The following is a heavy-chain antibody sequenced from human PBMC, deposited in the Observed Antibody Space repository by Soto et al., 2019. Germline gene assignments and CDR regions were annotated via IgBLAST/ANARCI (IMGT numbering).Heavy chain of an antibody. J-gene: IGHJ4*02. V-gene: IGHV3-48*02. CDR3: ARDLVERIDGY. CDR1: GFSFSGSS. D-gene: IGHD1-26*01. CDR2: ISSWGSTI. Sequence: GGSLRLSCAASGFSFSGSSMNWVRQAPGRGLEWLSYISSWGSTIYYADSVKGRFTVSRDNAKNSLYLQMHGLTDEDTAVYYCARDLVERIDGYWGKGTLVTVSS.